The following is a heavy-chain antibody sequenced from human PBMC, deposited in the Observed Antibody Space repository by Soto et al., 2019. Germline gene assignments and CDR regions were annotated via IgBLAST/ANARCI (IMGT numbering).Heavy chain of an antibody. Sequence: EVQLLESGGGLVQPGGSLRLSCAASGFTFSNYAMNWVRQAPGKGLEWVSTISSSSGSTYYADSVKGRFTISRDNSKNFLYLQMNSLRGDDTAVYYCAKVGSERDRGQQADYWGQGTLVTISS. CDR3: AKVGSERDRGQQADY. CDR1: GFTFSNYA. V-gene: IGHV3-23*01. CDR2: ISSSSGST. J-gene: IGHJ4*02. D-gene: IGHD3-10*01.